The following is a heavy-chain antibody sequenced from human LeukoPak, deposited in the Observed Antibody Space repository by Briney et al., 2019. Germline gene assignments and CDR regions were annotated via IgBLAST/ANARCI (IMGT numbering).Heavy chain of an antibody. CDR1: GGSISTYY. CDR2: IDYSGST. V-gene: IGHV4-59*01. J-gene: IGHJ3*02. Sequence: ETLSLTCTASGGSISTYYWSWIRQPPGKGLEWIGYIDYSGSTNYNPSLKSRVTISVDTSKNQFSLKLRSVTAADTAIYYCARNYMGYAFDIWGQGTMVTVSS. CDR3: ARNYMGYAFDI. D-gene: IGHD1-7*01.